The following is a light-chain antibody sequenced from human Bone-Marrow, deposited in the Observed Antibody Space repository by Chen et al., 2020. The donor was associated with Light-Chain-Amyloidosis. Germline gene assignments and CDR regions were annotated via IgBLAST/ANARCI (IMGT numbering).Light chain of an antibody. CDR1: NIGSTS. V-gene: IGLV3-21*02. Sequence: SYVLTQPSSVSVAPGQTATIACGGNNIGSTSVHWYQQTPGQAPLLVVYDDSDRPSGIPERLSGSNSGNTATLTSSRVEAGDEADYYCQVWDRSSDCPVFGGGTKLTVL. J-gene: IGLJ3*02. CDR2: DDS. CDR3: QVWDRSSDCPV.